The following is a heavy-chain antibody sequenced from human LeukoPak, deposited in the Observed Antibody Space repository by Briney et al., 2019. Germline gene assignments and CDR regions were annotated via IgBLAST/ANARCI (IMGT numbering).Heavy chain of an antibody. V-gene: IGHV3-7*01. Sequence: GGSLRLSCTASGFTFDNYRMTWVRQPPGKGLEWVANIKQDGGERYYVDSVRGRFTISRDNSKNSLYLQMNSLRAEDTAVYYCVRDGRPLDYWGQGTLVIVS. J-gene: IGHJ4*02. D-gene: IGHD3/OR15-3a*01. CDR3: VRDGRPLDY. CDR2: IKQDGGER. CDR1: GFTFDNYR.